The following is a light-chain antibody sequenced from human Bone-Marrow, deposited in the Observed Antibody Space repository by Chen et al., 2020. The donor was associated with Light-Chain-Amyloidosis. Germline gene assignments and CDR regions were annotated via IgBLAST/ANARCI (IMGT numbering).Light chain of an antibody. Sequence: EIVLTQSPVPLYVSPGERAILSCRASQSVNNNLAWYQQRPGQPPRLLIYGASTRATGIPARFSGTGSGTEFTLTISSMQSEDFALYYCQQFDKGPRTFGQGTKVEIK. CDR2: GAS. J-gene: IGKJ1*01. CDR3: QQFDKGPRT. CDR1: QSVNNN. V-gene: IGKV3-15*01.